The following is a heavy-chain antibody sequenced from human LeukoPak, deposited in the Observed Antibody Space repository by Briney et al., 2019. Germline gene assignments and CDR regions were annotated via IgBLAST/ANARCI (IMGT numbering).Heavy chain of an antibody. CDR2: IIPIFGTA. CDR1: GGTFSGYA. J-gene: IGHJ6*03. D-gene: IGHD2-15*01. V-gene: IGHV1-69*05. Sequence: SVKVSCKASGGTFSGYAISWVRQAPGQGLEWMGGIIPIFGTANYAQKFQGRVTITTDESTSTAYMELSSLRSEDTAVYYCARDLGVAATFRYYYYYMDVWGKGTSVTVSS. CDR3: ARDLGVAATFRYYYYYMDV.